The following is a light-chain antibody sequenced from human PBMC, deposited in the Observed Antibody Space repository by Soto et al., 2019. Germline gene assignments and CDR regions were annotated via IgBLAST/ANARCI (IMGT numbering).Light chain of an antibody. J-gene: IGKJ4*01. CDR2: GAS. CDR3: QQRSNWPLT. V-gene: IGKV3-11*01. Sequence: EVVIPQSPSPLSLSPGDRATLSSTASQSVNIYLAWYQQTPGQAPRLLSYGASSRATGIPDGFSGSGAGTDVTITISRLETEDFEVYYCQQRSNWPLTFGGGTKVDI. CDR1: QSVNIY.